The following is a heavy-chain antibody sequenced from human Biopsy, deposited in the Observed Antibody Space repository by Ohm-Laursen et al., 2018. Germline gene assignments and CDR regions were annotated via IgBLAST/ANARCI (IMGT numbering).Heavy chain of an antibody. D-gene: IGHD6-13*01. Sequence: GTLSLTCTVSGGSIYNFFWSWIRQPAGKGLEWIGRIYSSGSTNYNPSLKSRVTMSVDTSKNQFSLILSSMTAADTAVYYCAREPRIAAVAYFDPWGQGTLVTVSS. CDR1: GGSIYNFF. V-gene: IGHV4-4*07. J-gene: IGHJ5*02. CDR3: AREPRIAAVAYFDP. CDR2: IYSSGST.